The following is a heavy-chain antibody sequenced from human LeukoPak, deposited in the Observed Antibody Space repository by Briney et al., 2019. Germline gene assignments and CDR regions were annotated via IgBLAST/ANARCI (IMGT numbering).Heavy chain of an antibody. J-gene: IGHJ4*02. CDR2: ISTSSSYI. Sequence: GGSLRRSCAASGVIFSSYSMNWVRQAPGKGLEWVSFISTSSSYIYYADSVKGRFTISRDNAKNSLYLQMNSLRAEDTAVYYCARASSSWYYFDYWGQGTLVTVSS. CDR3: ARASSSWYYFDY. V-gene: IGHV3-21*01. CDR1: GVIFSSYS. D-gene: IGHD6-13*01.